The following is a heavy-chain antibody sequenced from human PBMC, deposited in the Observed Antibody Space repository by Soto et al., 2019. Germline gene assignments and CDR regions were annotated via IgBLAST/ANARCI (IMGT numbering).Heavy chain of an antibody. CDR1: GGSFSGYY. D-gene: IGHD2-15*01. J-gene: IGHJ6*02. CDR3: ARVLSGAKHHYYGMDV. CDR2: INHSGST. V-gene: IGHV4-34*01. Sequence: TGTLSLACAVYGGSFSGYYWSWIRQPPGKGLEWIGEINHSGSTNYNPSLKSRVTISVDTSKNQFSLKLSSVTAADTAVYYCARVLSGAKHHYYGMDVWGQGTTVTV.